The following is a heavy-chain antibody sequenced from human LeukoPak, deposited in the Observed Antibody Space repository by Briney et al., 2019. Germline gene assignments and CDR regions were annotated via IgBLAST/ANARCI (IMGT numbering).Heavy chain of an antibody. CDR3: ARGAAGNDY. CDR2: IYTSGST. D-gene: IGHD6-13*01. CDR1: GGSISSGSYY. Sequence: PSQTLSLTCTVSGGSISSGSYYWSWIRQPAGKGLEWIGRIYTSGSTNYNPSLKSRVTISVDTSKNQFSLKLSSVTAADTAVYYCARGAAGNDYWGQGTLVTVSS. V-gene: IGHV4-61*02. J-gene: IGHJ4*02.